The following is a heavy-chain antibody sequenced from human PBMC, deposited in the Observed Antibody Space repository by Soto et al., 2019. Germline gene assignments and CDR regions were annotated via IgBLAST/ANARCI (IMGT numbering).Heavy chain of an antibody. V-gene: IGHV4-34*01. CDR1: GGSFSGYY. Sequence: LSLTSAVYGGSFSGYYWSWIRQPPGKGLEWFGEINHSGSTNYNPSLKSRVTISVDTSKNQFSLKLSSVTAADTAVYYCARHRCSGGRCHTNYYGMDVWGHGTTATFSS. D-gene: IGHD2-15*01. CDR3: ARHRCSGGRCHTNYYGMDV. CDR2: INHSGST. J-gene: IGHJ6*02.